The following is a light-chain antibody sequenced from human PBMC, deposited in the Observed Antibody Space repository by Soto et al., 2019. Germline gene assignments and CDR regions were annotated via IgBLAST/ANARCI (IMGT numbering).Light chain of an antibody. CDR3: QQGKDFPLT. J-gene: IGKJ4*02. V-gene: IGKV1-12*01. CDR2: RAS. Sequence: DIQMTQSPSSVSASVGDRVTITCRASQDINIWLAWYQQQPGLAPNLLIYRASRLIGGVPSRFSGSGSGTYFTLTIRSLQPEELATYYCQQGKDFPLTFGGGTKVEFK. CDR1: QDINIW.